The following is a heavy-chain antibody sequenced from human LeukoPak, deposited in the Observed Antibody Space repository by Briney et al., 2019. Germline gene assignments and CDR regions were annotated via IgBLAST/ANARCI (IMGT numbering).Heavy chain of an antibody. J-gene: IGHJ5*02. D-gene: IGHD2-15*01. CDR1: GYTFTSYY. CDR2: INPSGGST. V-gene: IGHV1-46*01. Sequence: ASVKVSCKASGYTFTSYYMHWVRQAPGQGLEWMGIINPSGGSTSYAQKFQGRVTMTRDTSTSTVYMELSSLRSEGTAVYYCARGSVVVVAATSWFDPWGQGTLVTVSS. CDR3: ARGSVVVVAATSWFDP.